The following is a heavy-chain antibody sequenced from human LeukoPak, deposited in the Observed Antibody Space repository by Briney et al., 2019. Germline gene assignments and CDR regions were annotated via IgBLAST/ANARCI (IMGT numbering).Heavy chain of an antibody. V-gene: IGHV3-30*18. J-gene: IGHJ4*02. D-gene: IGHD5-18*01. CDR3: AKEGRDPGYSYGYSVLYFDY. Sequence: GGSLRLSCAASGFTFSSYGMHWVRQAPGKGLEWVAVISYDGSNKYYAGSVKGRFTISRDNSKNTLYLQMNSLRAEDTAVYYCAKEGRDPGYSYGYSVLYFDYWGQGTLVTVSS. CDR1: GFTFSSYG. CDR2: ISYDGSNK.